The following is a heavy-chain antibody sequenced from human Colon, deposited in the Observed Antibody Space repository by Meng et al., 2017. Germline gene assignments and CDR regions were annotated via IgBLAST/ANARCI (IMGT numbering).Heavy chain of an antibody. V-gene: IGHV1-2*06. J-gene: IGHJ4*02. D-gene: IGHD3-22*01. CDR3: ARVPFYYDRSGFYLDS. CDR1: GYSFIGYH. CDR2: INPNPGGT. Sequence: AQRVQARPEVKNPGASGNGYCRASGYSFIGYHLHWVRQAPGQGLEWGGRINPNPGGTNYAQKFQGRVTLTSDTSMSIAYMEMSSLISDDTAVYYCARVPFYYDRSGFYLDSWGQGTLVTVSS.